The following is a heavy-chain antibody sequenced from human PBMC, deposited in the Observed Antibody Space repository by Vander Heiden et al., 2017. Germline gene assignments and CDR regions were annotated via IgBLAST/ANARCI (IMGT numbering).Heavy chain of an antibody. Sequence: QVQMVQSGTEVKKPGASVTVSCKASGYTFTNNGISWVRQAPGQGLEWMGWISPFNGNTNYPRKFEDRVTMTTDTSTNTAYMELRSLKSDDTAVYFCARDELGPFDSWGQGTLVTVSS. J-gene: IGHJ4*02. CDR2: ISPFNGNT. D-gene: IGHD1-26*01. CDR3: ARDELGPFDS. V-gene: IGHV1-18*04. CDR1: GYTFTNNG.